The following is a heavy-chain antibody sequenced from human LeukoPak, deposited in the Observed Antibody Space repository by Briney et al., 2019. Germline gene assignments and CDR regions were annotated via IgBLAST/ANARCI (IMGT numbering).Heavy chain of an antibody. CDR3: ARAGFYASVNQYYYYYYMDV. CDR1: GGSISGYY. D-gene: IGHD2/OR15-2a*01. V-gene: IGHV4-59*01. J-gene: IGHJ6*03. CDR2: MYYSGST. Sequence: SETLSLTCTVSGGSISGYYWSWIRQPPGKGLEWIGYMYYSGSTKYNPSLKSRVTISVDKSKNQFSLRLSSVTAADAAVYYCARAGFYASVNQYYYYYYMDVWGTGTTVTVSS.